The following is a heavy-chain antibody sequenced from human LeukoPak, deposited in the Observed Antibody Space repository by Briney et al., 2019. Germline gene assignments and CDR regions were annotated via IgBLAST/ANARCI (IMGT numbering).Heavy chain of an antibody. J-gene: IGHJ4*02. Sequence: GGSLRLSCAASGCTFSSYGMHWVRQAPGKGLEWVAFIRYDGSNKYYADSVKGRFTISRDNSKNTLYLQMNSLRAEDTAVYYCAKDSHRIAARSYYFDYWGQGTLVTVSS. CDR2: IRYDGSNK. CDR1: GCTFSSYG. CDR3: AKDSHRIAARSYYFDY. V-gene: IGHV3-30*02. D-gene: IGHD6-6*01.